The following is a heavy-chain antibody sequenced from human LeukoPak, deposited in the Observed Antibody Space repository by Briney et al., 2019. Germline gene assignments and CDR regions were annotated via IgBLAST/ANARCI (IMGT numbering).Heavy chain of an antibody. CDR2: ISYDGGNK. V-gene: IGHV3-30*18. CDR3: AKLYYDSSGKYNGDY. CDR1: GFTFSSYG. D-gene: IGHD3-22*01. J-gene: IGHJ4*02. Sequence: GGSLRLSCAASGFTFSSYGMHWVRQAPGKGLEWVAVISYDGGNKYYADSVKGRFTISRDNSKNTLYLQMNSLRAEDTAVYYCAKLYYDSSGKYNGDYWGQGTLVTVSS.